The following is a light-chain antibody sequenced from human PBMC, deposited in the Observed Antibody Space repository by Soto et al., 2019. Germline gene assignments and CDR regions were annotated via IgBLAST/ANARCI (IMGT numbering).Light chain of an antibody. CDR2: DVT. J-gene: IGLJ3*02. V-gene: IGLV2-14*01. CDR3: SSYTRISTPLV. CDR1: SSDVGGYNY. Sequence: QSALTQPASVSGSPGQSITISCTGTSSDVGGYNYVSWYQQHPGKAPKLMIYDVTNRPSGVSNRFSGSKSGNTASRTSSGLQAEDEADYYCSSYTRISTPLVFGGGTKLPVL.